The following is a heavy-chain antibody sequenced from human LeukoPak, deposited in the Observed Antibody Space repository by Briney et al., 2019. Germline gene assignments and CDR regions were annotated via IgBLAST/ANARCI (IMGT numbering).Heavy chain of an antibody. J-gene: IGHJ6*02. V-gene: IGHV3-23*01. D-gene: IGHD1-26*01. CDR3: AKGAATPPFYYYYGMDV. CDR2: ISGSGGST. CDR1: GFTFSSYA. Sequence: PGGSLRLSCAASGFTFSSYAMSWVRQAPGKGLEWVSAISGSGGSTYYADSVKGRFTISRDNSKNTLYLQMNSLRAEDTAVYYCAKGAATPPFYYYYGMDVWGQGTTVTVSS.